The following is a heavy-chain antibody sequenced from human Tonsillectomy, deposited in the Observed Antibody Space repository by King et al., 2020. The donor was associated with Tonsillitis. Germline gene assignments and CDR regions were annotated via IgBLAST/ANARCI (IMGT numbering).Heavy chain of an antibody. V-gene: IGHV3-43*01. CDR2: ISWDGGRK. Sequence: VQLVESGGVVVQPGGSLRLSCAASGFTFDDYTMHWVRQAPGKGLEWVSVISWDGGRKYYADSVKGRFTISRDNSKNSLYLQMNSLRTEDTALYYCAKDASLQQLGPGYFDYWGQGTLVTVSS. D-gene: IGHD6-13*01. CDR1: GFTFDDYT. J-gene: IGHJ4*02. CDR3: AKDASLQQLGPGYFDY.